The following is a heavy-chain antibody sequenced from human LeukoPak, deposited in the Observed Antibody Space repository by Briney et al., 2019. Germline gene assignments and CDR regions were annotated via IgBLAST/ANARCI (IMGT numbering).Heavy chain of an antibody. CDR2: ISSTSTYI. D-gene: IGHD3-10*01. Sequence: PGRSLRLSCAASGVTFSSYSMNWVRQAPGKGLEWVSSISSTSTYIYYADSVKGRFTISRDNAKNSLYLQVNSLRAEDTAVYYCASGGFGELYWGQGTLVTVSS. J-gene: IGHJ4*02. CDR1: GVTFSSYS. V-gene: IGHV3-21*01. CDR3: ASGGFGELY.